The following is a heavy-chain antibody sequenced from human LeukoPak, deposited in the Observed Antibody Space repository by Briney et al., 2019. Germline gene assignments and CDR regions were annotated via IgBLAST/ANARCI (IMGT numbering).Heavy chain of an antibody. CDR1: GFTFSDYH. J-gene: IGHJ6*03. Sequence: GGSLRLSCAASGFTFSDYHMSWIRQAPGKGLEWVSYISSSGGTISYADSVKGRFTISRDNAKNSLYLQMNSLRVEDTAVYYCARDSPPHYSNYDWAVGPYYYYYMDVWGKGTTVTVSS. CDR2: ISSSGGTI. D-gene: IGHD4-11*01. CDR3: ARDSPPHYSNYDWAVGPYYYYYMDV. V-gene: IGHV3-11*01.